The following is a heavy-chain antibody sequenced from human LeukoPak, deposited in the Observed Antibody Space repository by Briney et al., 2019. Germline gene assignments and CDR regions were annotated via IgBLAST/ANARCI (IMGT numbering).Heavy chain of an antibody. CDR3: ARGPDIYYDSSGYYHFDY. CDR1: GYTFTSYD. J-gene: IGHJ4*02. CDR2: MNPNSGNT. V-gene: IGHV1-8*03. Sequence: ASVKVSCKASGYTFTSYDINWVRQATGQGLEWMGWMNPNSGNTGYAQKFQGRVTITRNTSISTAYMELSSLRSEDTAVYYCARGPDIYYDSSGYYHFDYWGQGTLVTVSS. D-gene: IGHD3-22*01.